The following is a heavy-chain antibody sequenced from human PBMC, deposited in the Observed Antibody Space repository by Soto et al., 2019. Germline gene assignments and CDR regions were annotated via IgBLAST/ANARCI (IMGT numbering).Heavy chain of an antibody. V-gene: IGHV4-34*01. CDR2: INHSGST. D-gene: IGHD3-10*01. Sequence: SVTLCVRCTVEEGSCRGYDGSWLRQTTGKVLEWIGEINHSGSTNYNPSLKSRVTISVDTSKNQFSLKLSSVTAADTAVYYCARDKVLLWFGARAGYYHGLDVPGQAPIVTLSS. J-gene: IGHJ6*01. CDR3: ARDKVLLWFGARAGYYHGLDV. CDR1: EGSCRGYD.